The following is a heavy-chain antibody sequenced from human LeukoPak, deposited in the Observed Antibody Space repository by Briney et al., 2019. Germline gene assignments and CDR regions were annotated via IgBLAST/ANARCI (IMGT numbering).Heavy chain of an antibody. D-gene: IGHD3-10*01. Sequence: GASVKVSCKASGYTFTGYYMHWVRQAPGQGLEWMGWINPNSGGTNYAQKFQGRVTMTRDTSISTAYMELSRLRSDDTAVYYCARARITMVRGVINPLVYWGQGTLVTVSS. CDR3: ARARITMVRGVINPLVY. CDR2: INPNSGGT. J-gene: IGHJ4*02. V-gene: IGHV1-2*02. CDR1: GYTFTGYY.